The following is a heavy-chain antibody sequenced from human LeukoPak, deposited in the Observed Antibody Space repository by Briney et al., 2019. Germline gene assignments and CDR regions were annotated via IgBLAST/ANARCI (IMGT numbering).Heavy chain of an antibody. D-gene: IGHD2-15*01. CDR2: ISYDGSNK. CDR1: GFTFSSYA. V-gene: IGHV3-30-3*01. CDR3: ARDLTPYYYYYGMDV. Sequence: GGSLRLSYAASGFTFSSYAMHWVRQAPGKGLEWVAVISYDGSNKYYADSVKGRFTISRDNSKNTLYLQMNSLRAEDTAVYYCARDLTPYYYYYGMDVWGQGTTVTVSS. J-gene: IGHJ6*02.